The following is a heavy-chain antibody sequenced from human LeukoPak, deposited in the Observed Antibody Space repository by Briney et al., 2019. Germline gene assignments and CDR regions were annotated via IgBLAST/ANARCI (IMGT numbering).Heavy chain of an antibody. J-gene: IGHJ2*01. CDR2: IKQDGSEK. Sequence: GGSLRLSCAASGFTFSSYWMSWVRQAPGKGLEWVANIKQDGSEKYYVDSVKGRFTISRDNAKNSLYLQMNSLRAEDTAVYYCASLLGYWYFDLWGRGTLVTVSS. CDR1: GFTFSSYW. CDR3: ASLLGYWYFDL. V-gene: IGHV3-7*01.